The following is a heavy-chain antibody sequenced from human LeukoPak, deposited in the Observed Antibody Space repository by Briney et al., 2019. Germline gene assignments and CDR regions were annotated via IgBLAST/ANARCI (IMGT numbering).Heavy chain of an antibody. Sequence: SETLSLTCALYGGSFSGYYWSWIRQPPGKGLEWIGEINHSGSTNYNPSLKSRVTLSVDTSKKQFSLKLSSVSAADTAVYYCARGILTITYWGQGTLVTVSS. V-gene: IGHV4-34*01. J-gene: IGHJ4*02. CDR3: ARGILTITY. D-gene: IGHD3-9*01. CDR2: INHSGST. CDR1: GGSFSGYY.